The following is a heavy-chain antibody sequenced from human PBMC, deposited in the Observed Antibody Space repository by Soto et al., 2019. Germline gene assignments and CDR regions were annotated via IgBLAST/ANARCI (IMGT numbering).Heavy chain of an antibody. CDR1: GFTFSSHA. D-gene: IGHD2-8*01. J-gene: IGHJ4*02. CDR3: AKDWLNGGAPIYYFDF. Sequence: PGGSLRLSCVASGFTFSSHAMTWVRQAPGKGLEWVSAISGSGGSTYYADSVKGRFTISRDNSRNTLYLQMNSLRAEDTAVYYCAKDWLNGGAPIYYFDFWGQGTPVTVSS. CDR2: ISGSGGST. V-gene: IGHV3-23*01.